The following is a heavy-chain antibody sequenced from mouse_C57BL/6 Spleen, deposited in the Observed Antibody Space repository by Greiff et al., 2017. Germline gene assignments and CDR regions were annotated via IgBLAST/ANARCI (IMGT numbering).Heavy chain of an antibody. V-gene: IGHV1-76*01. CDR3: ARAPRYGSSHCDY. Sequence: VKLQESGAELVRPGASVKLSCKASGYTFTDYYINWVKQRPGQGLEWIARIYPGSGNTYYNAKFKGKATLTAEKSSSTAYMQLSSLTSEDSAVYFCARAPRYGSSHCDYWGQGTTLTVSS. J-gene: IGHJ2*01. CDR2: IYPGSGNT. D-gene: IGHD1-1*01. CDR1: GYTFTDYY.